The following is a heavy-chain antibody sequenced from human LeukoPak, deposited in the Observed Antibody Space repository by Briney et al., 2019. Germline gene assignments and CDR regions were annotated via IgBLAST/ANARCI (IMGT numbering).Heavy chain of an antibody. V-gene: IGHV1-18*01. Sequence: ASVKVSCKASGYTFTSYGISWVRQAPGQGLEWMGWISAYNGNTNYAQKLQGRVTMTTDTSTSTAYMELRSLRSDDTAVYYCARDPITVGGYYYYMDVWGKGTTVTVSS. D-gene: IGHD4-11*01. CDR2: ISAYNGNT. J-gene: IGHJ6*03. CDR3: ARDPITVGGYYYYMDV. CDR1: GYTFTSYG.